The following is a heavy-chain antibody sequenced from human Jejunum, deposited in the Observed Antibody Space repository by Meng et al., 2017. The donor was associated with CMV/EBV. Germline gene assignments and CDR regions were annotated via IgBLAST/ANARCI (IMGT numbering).Heavy chain of an antibody. J-gene: IGHJ4*02. D-gene: IGHD3-10*01. CDR2: IGSDESETSDESKT. CDR1: LRRYG. CDR3: IRSTASGTDYWE. V-gene: IGHV3-74*01. Sequence: LRRYGRHGQRKAQGKGLVWVARIGSDESETSDESKTRNADSVKGRFIISRDNAKNTLHLQMNSLRADDTAVYYCIRSTASGTDYWEWGQGTLVTVSS.